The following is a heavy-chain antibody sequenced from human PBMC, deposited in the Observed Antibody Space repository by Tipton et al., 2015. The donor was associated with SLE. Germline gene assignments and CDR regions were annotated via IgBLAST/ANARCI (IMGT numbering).Heavy chain of an antibody. D-gene: IGHD3-16*01. CDR3: ATQGYYDSSFDY. CDR2: INHSGST. CDR1: GVSISSDSYY. Sequence: TLSLTCTVSGVSISSDSYYWSWIRQPPGKGLEWIGEINHSGSTNYNPSLKSRVTISVDTSKNQFSLKLSSVTAADTAVYYCATQGYYDSSFDYWGQGTLVTVSS. J-gene: IGHJ4*02. V-gene: IGHV4-39*07.